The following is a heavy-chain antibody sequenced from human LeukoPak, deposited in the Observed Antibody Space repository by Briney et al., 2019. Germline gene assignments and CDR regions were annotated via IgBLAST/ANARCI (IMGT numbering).Heavy chain of an antibody. V-gene: IGHV1-2*02. CDR2: INPNSGGT. J-gene: IGHJ4*02. Sequence: ASVKVSCKASGYTFTGYYMHWVRQAPGQGLEWMGWINPNSGGTNYAQKFQGRVTMTRDTSISTAYMEPSRLRSDDTAVYYCARVFTAMAPFDYWGQGTLVTVSS. CDR3: ARVFTAMAPFDY. CDR1: GYTFTGYY. D-gene: IGHD5-18*01.